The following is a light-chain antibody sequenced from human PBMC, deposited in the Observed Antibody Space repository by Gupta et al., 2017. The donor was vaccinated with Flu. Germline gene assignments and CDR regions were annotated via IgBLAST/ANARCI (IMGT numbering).Light chain of an antibody. V-gene: IGKV3-20*01. Sequence: EIVLTQSPGTLSLSPGEGGTLSCRASQSVSGNYFAWYQQKPGQAPSLLIYAVSSRAPGIPDRLSGSGSGTDFTLTISRLEPEDFAVYYCQQYGSSPLTFGGGTKVDIK. CDR2: AVS. CDR3: QQYGSSPLT. CDR1: QSVSGNY. J-gene: IGKJ4*01.